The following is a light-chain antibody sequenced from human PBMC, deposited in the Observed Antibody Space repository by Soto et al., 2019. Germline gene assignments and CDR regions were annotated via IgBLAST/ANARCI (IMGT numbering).Light chain of an antibody. CDR2: EAS. CDR1: QGFSTW. Sequence: IQMTQSPSTLSGSVGDRVTITCRASQGFSTWLAWYQHKPGQAPKLLIYEASKLQSGVPSRFSASGSVRDFTLTITSLQPEDSATYDFQQYYDFRTFGQGTKVEI. J-gene: IGKJ1*01. V-gene: IGKV1-5*03. CDR3: QQYYDFRT.